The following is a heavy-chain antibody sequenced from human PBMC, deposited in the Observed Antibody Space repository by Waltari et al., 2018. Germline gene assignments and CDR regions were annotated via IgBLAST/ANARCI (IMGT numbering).Heavy chain of an antibody. J-gene: IGHJ1*01. CDR1: GFTFSSYA. V-gene: IGHV3-23*01. CDR3: AKSSNYDFWSALH. D-gene: IGHD3-3*01. Sequence: EVQLLESGGGLVQPGGSLRLSCAASGFTFSSYAMNWVRQAPGKGLEWVSGITASADSIYYADSVKGRFTISRDNAKNTLHLHMNSLRAEDTAVYYCAKSSNYDFWSALHWGQGTLVTVSS. CDR2: ITASADSI.